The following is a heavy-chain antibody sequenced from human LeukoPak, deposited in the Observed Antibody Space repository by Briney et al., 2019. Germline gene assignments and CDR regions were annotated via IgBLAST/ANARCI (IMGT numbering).Heavy chain of an antibody. CDR2: ISGSGDNT. J-gene: IGHJ4*02. V-gene: IGHV3-23*01. CDR3: AKDRACGQWNCQGSDY. CDR1: GFTFSSYA. Sequence: RPGGSLRLSCAASGFTFSSYAMNWVRQAPGKGLEWISSISGSGDNTYYADSVKGRFTISRDNSKNTLYLQMNNLRAEDTAVYYCAKDRACGQWNCQGSDYWGQGTLVTVSS. D-gene: IGHD1-7*01.